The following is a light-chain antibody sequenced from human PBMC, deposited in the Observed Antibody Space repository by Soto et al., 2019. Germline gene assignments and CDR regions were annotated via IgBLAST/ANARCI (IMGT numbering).Light chain of an antibody. CDR2: EVR. J-gene: IGLJ2*01. Sequence: QSALTQPASVSWSPGQSITISCTGTSNDVGAYNYVSWYQQHPGKAPKLMIYEVRNRPSGVSNRFSGSKSGNTASLTISGLQAEDEAEYYCSSYTGSSTHVVFGGGTKLTVL. CDR3: SSYTGSSTHVV. V-gene: IGLV2-14*01. CDR1: SNDVGAYNY.